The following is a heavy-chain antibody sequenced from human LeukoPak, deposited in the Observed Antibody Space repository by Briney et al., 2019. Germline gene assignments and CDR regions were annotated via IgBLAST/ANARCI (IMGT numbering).Heavy chain of an antibody. CDR2: IRAYNGNT. CDR1: GYTFTSYG. CDR3: ARLYGDYRSALLPAPYFDY. V-gene: IGHV1-18*01. Sequence: ASVKVSCKASGYTFTSYGISWVRQAHGQGLEWMGWIRAYNGNTNYAQKLQGRVTMTTDTSTSTAYMELRSLRSDDTAVYYCARLYGDYRSALLPAPYFDYWGQGTLVTVSS. J-gene: IGHJ4*02. D-gene: IGHD4-17*01.